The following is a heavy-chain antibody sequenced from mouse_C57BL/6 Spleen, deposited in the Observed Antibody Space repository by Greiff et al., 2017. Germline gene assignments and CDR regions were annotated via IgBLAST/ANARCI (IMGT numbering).Heavy chain of an antibody. CDR3: TRDRPSMDY. V-gene: IGHV5-9-1*02. CDR2: ISSGGDYI. CDR1: GFTFSSYA. J-gene: IGHJ4*01. Sequence: EVKVEESGEGLVKPGGSLKLSCAASGFTFSSYAMSWVRQTPEKRLEWVAYISSGGDYIYYADTVKGRFTISRDNARNTLYLQMSSLKSEDTAMYYCTRDRPSMDYWGQGTSVTVSS.